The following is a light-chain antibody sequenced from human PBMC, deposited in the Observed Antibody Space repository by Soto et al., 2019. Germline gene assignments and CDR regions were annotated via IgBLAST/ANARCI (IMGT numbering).Light chain of an antibody. J-gene: IGKJ2*01. CDR2: GAS. CDR3: QQYNIWPPYT. V-gene: IGKV3-15*01. CDR1: QSVTSN. Sequence: EIVMTQSPATLSVSPGERATLSCRASQSVTSNLAWYQQKPGQAPRLLIYGASTRATGVPVRFSGSGSGTEFTLTISRLQSEDSAIYYCQQYNIWPPYTFGQGTKLEIK.